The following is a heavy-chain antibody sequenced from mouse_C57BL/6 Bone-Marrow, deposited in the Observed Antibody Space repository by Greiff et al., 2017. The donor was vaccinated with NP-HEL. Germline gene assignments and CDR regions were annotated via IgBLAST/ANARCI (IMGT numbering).Heavy chain of an antibody. CDR1: GYTFTDYN. CDR2: INPNNGGT. J-gene: IGHJ1*03. D-gene: IGHD2-4*01. V-gene: IGHV1-18*01. CDR3: ARKGDYDGDFDV. Sequence: VQLPQSGPELVKPGASVQIPCKASGYTFTDYNMDWVKQSHGKSLEWIGDINPNNGGTIYNQKFKGKATLTVDKSSSTAYMELRSLTSEDTAVYYCARKGDYDGDFDVWGTGTTVTVSS.